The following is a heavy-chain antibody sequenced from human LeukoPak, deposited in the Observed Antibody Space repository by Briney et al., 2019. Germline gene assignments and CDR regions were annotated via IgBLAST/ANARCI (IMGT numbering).Heavy chain of an antibody. Sequence: GASVKVSCRASGYTFTNYGVSWVRPAPRQGPGWLGWISPYNGNTNYAEKQQGRVTMTTDTSTSTAYMEVRSLRSDDTAVYYCARDWGRFGVVIPHHYWGQGTLVTVSS. CDR3: ARDWGRFGVVIPHHY. V-gene: IGHV1-18*01. CDR1: GYTFTNYG. D-gene: IGHD3-3*01. J-gene: IGHJ4*02. CDR2: ISPYNGNT.